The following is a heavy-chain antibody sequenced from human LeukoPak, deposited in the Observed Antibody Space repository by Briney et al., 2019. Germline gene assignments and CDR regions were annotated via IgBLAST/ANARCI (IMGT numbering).Heavy chain of an antibody. Sequence: AASVKVSCKASGYTFTSYGISWVRQAPGQGLEWMGWISAYNGNTNYAQKLQGRVTMTTDTSTSTAYMELRSLRSDDTAVYYCARVRYYGSVPHNLNWFDPWGQGTLVTVSS. CDR3: ARVRYYGSVPHNLNWFDP. CDR1: GYTFTSYG. J-gene: IGHJ5*02. CDR2: ISAYNGNT. V-gene: IGHV1-18*01. D-gene: IGHD3-10*01.